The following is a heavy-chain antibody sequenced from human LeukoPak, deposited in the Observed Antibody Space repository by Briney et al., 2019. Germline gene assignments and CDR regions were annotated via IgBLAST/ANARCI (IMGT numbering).Heavy chain of an antibody. CDR3: ARHVVALTLRSYYFDY. CDR2: IYYSGST. CDR1: GGSISSSSYF. J-gene: IGHJ4*02. V-gene: IGHV4-39*01. D-gene: IGHD2-2*01. Sequence: PSETLSLTCTVSGGSISSSSYFWGWIRQPPGKGLEWIGTIYYSGSTYYNPSLKSRVTISVDTSKNQFSLKLSPVTAAETAVYYCARHVVALTLRSYYFDYWGQGTLVTVSS.